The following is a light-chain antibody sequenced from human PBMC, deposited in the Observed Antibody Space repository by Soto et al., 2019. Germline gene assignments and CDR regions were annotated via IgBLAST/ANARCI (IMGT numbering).Light chain of an antibody. V-gene: IGKV3-20*01. J-gene: IGKJ2*01. CDR3: QLYGSSPGSYT. CDR2: GAS. CDR1: QSVGSSY. Sequence: EIVLTQSPGTLSLSPGESATLSCRASQSVGSSYLAWYQQKPGQAPRLLIYGASSRATVLPDRFSGSGSGTDFSLTISRLEPEDFAVYYCQLYGSSPGSYTFGQGTKVEIK.